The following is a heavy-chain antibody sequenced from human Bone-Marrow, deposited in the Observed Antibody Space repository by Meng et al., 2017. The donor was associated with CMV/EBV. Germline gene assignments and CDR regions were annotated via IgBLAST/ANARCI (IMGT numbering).Heavy chain of an antibody. J-gene: IGHJ4*02. V-gene: IGHV4-61*02. CDR1: GGSISSGSYY. CDR2: THTSGNT. D-gene: IGHD1-1*01. Sequence: QVHHEESGPGLCKPSQILSTTATVSGGSISSGSYYWNWIRQPAGKGLEWIGRTHTSGNTNYNPSLKSRGTISVDTSKNQLSLKVTSVTAADTAVYYCARGDRVELEPFDYWGRGILVTVSS. CDR3: ARGDRVELEPFDY.